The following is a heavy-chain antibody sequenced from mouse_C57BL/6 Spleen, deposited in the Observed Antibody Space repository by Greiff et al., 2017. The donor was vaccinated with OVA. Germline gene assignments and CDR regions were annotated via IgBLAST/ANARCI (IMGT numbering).Heavy chain of an antibody. Sequence: EVQVVESGPGLVKPSQSLSLTCSVTGYSITSGYYWNWIRQFPGNKLEWMGYISYDGSNNYNPSLKNRISITRDTSKNQFFLKLNSVTTEDTATYYCARVSMDYDGAYWGQGTLVTVSA. CDR3: ARVSMDYDGAY. CDR1: GYSITSGYY. V-gene: IGHV3-6*01. J-gene: IGHJ3*01. CDR2: ISYDGSN. D-gene: IGHD2-4*01.